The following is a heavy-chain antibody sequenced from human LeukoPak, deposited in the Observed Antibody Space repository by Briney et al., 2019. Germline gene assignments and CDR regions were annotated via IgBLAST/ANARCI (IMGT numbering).Heavy chain of an antibody. J-gene: IGHJ4*02. CDR2: ISAYNGNT. CDR3: ARALFRGVVPAALGY. D-gene: IGHD2-2*01. CDR1: GYTFTSYG. Sequence: ASVKVSCKASGYTFTSYGISWVRQAPGQGLEWMGWISAYNGNTNYAQKLRGRVTMTTDTSTSTAYMELRSLRSDDTAVYYCARALFRGVVPAALGYWGQGTLVTVSS. V-gene: IGHV1-18*04.